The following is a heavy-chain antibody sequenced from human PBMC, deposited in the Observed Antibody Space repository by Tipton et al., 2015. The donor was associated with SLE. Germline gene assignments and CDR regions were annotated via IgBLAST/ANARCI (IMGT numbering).Heavy chain of an antibody. J-gene: IGHJ6*03. CDR3: ARVGDYYFDMDV. CDR2: LASDGSDK. Sequence: SLRLSRAASGFSLSTYTMHWVRQAPGKGLEWLAVLASDGSDKYYADPVKGRFTISRDNSKNTLYLQMDSLRVEDTAVYFCARVGDYYFDMDVWGKGTTVTVSS. CDR1: GFSLSTYT. V-gene: IGHV3-30*04.